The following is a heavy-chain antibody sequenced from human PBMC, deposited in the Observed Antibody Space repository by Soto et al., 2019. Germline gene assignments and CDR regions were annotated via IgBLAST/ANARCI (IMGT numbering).Heavy chain of an antibody. CDR2: ISGKGDST. J-gene: IGHJ5*02. CDR3: ARERAFGELSYDL. Sequence: QVRLVQSGPELKDPGASVRISCTPFGFPFARYYIHWVRQAPGQGPEWIGYISGKGDSTANSQKFKGRVTITIGSMELSSLRSDDAAMYYCARERAFGELSYDLWGQGTLVTVSS. CDR1: GFPFARYY. V-gene: IGHV1-46*01. D-gene: IGHD3-10*01.